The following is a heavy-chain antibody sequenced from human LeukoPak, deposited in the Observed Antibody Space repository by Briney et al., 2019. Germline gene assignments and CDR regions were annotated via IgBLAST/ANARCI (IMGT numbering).Heavy chain of an antibody. CDR3: ARGIRYYYDSSGYYKRYYFDY. J-gene: IGHJ4*02. V-gene: IGHV4-34*01. Sequence: PSETLSLTCAVYGGSFSGYYWSWIRQPPGKGLEWIGEINHSGSTNYNPSLKSRVTISVDTSKNQFSLKLSSVTAADTAVYYCARGIRYYYDSSGYYKRYYFDYWGQGTPVTVSS. D-gene: IGHD3-22*01. CDR1: GGSFSGYY. CDR2: INHSGST.